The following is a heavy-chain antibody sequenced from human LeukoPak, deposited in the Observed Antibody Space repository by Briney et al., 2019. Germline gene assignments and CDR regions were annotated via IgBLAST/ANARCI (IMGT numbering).Heavy chain of an antibody. CDR1: GGSISSSNW. CDR2: IYHSGST. CDR3: ARDGYGSGGYSNWFDP. V-gene: IGHV4-4*02. J-gene: IGHJ5*02. Sequence: SGTLSLTCAVSGGSISSSNWWSWLRQPPGKGLEWIGEIYHSGSTNYNPSLKSRVTISVDKSKNQFSLKLSSVTAADTAVYYCARDGYGSGGYSNWFDPWGQGTLVTVSS. D-gene: IGHD3-10*01.